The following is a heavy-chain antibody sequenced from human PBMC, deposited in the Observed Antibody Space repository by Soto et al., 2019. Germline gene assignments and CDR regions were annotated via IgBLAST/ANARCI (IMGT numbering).Heavy chain of an antibody. CDR2: IYSSGST. J-gene: IGHJ4*02. Sequence: PSETLSLTCTVSGGSISNYYWNWIRQSPGKGLEWIGYIYSSGSTHYNSSLQNRVTISIDTSKNQVSLKVNSVTAADTAVYYCARDHPHSYGVYYFDYWGQGTPVTVSS. CDR3: ARDHPHSYGVYYFDY. CDR1: GGSISNYY. V-gene: IGHV4-59*01. D-gene: IGHD5-18*01.